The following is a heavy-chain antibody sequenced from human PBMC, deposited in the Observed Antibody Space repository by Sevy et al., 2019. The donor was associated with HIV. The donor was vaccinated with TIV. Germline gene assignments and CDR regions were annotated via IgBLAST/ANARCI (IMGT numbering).Heavy chain of an antibody. V-gene: IGHV3-23*01. Sequence: GGSLRLSCAASGFTFSTYAMTWVRQAPGKGLEWVSGITGSGGSTFYGGSVTGRFTISRDNSNNTLYLQMNSLRVEDTAMYYCARDIIGLANDFWGQGTQVTVSS. CDR3: ARDIIGLANDF. D-gene: IGHD5-12*01. CDR1: GFTFSTYA. CDR2: ITGSGGST. J-gene: IGHJ4*02.